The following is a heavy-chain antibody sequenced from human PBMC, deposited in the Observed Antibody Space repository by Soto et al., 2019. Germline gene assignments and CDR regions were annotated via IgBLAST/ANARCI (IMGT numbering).Heavy chain of an antibody. D-gene: IGHD4-17*01. CDR1: GYIFTGNY. CDR3: ARGNYGGKGYDY. V-gene: IGHV1-2*02. CDR2: INPNSGGT. J-gene: IGHJ4*02. Sequence: ASVKFSCKASGYIFTGNYVHWVRQAPGQGLECMGWINPNSGGTNYAQKFQGRVTMTRXTXXSXXXMXLXRVRSDXTAVYYCARGNYGGKGYDYWGQGTLVTVSS.